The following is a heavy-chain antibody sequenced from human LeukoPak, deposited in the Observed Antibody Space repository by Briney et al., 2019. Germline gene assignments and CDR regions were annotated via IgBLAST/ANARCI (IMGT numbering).Heavy chain of an antibody. V-gene: IGHV4-4*02. CDR3: ARDRSSGWYRWFDP. J-gene: IGHJ5*02. Sequence: SETLSLTCAVSGGSISSSNRWSWVRQPPGKGLEWIGETYHSGSTNYNPSLKSRVTISVDKSKNQFSLKLSSVTAADTAVYYCARDRSSGWYRWFDPWGQGTLVTVSS. CDR2: TYHSGST. CDR1: GGSISSSNR. D-gene: IGHD6-19*01.